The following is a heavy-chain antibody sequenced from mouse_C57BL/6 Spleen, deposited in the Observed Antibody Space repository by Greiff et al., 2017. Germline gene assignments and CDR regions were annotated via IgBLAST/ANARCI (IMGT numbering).Heavy chain of an antibody. V-gene: IGHV10-1*01. Sequence: DVKLVESGGGLVQPKGSLKLSCAASGFSFNTYAMNWVRQAPGKGLEWVARIRSKSNNYATYYADSVKDRFTISRDDSESMLYLQMNNLKTEDTAMYYCVRGSYYGRDFDYWGQGTTLTVSS. J-gene: IGHJ2*01. CDR2: IRSKSNNYAT. CDR3: VRGSYYGRDFDY. D-gene: IGHD1-1*01. CDR1: GFSFNTYA.